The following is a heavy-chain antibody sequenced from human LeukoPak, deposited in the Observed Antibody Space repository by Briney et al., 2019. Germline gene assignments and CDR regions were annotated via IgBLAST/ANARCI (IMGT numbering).Heavy chain of an antibody. CDR3: ARWYSSGWAFDY. D-gene: IGHD6-19*01. CDR1: GGTISSYY. V-gene: IGHV4-59*08. J-gene: IGHJ4*02. Sequence: PSETLSLTCTVSGGTISSYYWNWIRQPPGKGLEWIGYIHYSGSTKHHPPLKSRVTISVDTSKKQFSLKLSSVTAADAAVYYCARWYSSGWAFDYWGQGTLVTVSS. CDR2: IHYSGST.